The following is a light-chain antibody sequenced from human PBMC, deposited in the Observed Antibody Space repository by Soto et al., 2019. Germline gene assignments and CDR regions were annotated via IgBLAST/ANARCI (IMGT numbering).Light chain of an antibody. J-gene: IGLJ2*01. CDR3: SSYTGSSIVV. CDR1: SSDVGGYNY. V-gene: IGLV2-14*01. Sequence: QSALTQPASVSVSPGQSITISCTGTSSDVGGYNYVSWYQQHPGKAPKLMIYDVSNRPSGVSNRFSGSKSGNTASLTISGLLAEDEADYYCSSYTGSSIVVFGGGTKLTVL. CDR2: DVS.